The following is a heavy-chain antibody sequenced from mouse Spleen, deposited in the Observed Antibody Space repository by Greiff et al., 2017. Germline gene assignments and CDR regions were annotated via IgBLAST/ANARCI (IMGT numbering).Heavy chain of an antibody. Sequence: VMLVESGPGLVAPSQSLSITCTVSGFSLTSYGVHWVRQPPGKGLEWLVVIWSDGSTTYNSALKSRLSISKDNSKSQVFLKMNSLQTDDTAMYYCARHYYDGSSYAMDYWGQGTSVTVSS. V-gene: IGHV2-6-1*01. J-gene: IGHJ4*01. D-gene: IGHD1-1*01. CDR3: ARHYYDGSSYAMDY. CDR1: GFSLTSYG. CDR2: IWSDGST.